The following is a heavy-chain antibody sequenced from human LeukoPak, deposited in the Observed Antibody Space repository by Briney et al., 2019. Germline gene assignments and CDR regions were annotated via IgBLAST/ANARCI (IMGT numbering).Heavy chain of an antibody. J-gene: IGHJ4*02. V-gene: IGHV4-34*01. CDR1: GGSFSGYY. CDR3: ARAPYYYGSGTPPFDY. D-gene: IGHD3-10*01. Sequence: PSETLSLTCAVYGGSFSGYYWSWIRQPPGKGLEGIGEINHSGSTNYNPSLKSRVTISVDTSKNQFSLKLSSVTAADTAVYYCARAPYYYGSGTPPFDYWGQGTLVTVSS. CDR2: INHSGST.